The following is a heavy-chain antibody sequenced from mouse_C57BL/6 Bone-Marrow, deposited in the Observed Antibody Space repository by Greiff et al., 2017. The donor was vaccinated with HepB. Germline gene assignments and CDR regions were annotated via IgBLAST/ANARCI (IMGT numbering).Heavy chain of an antibody. CDR1: GYTFTDYN. Sequence: EVQLQQSGPELVKPGASVKMSCKASGYTFTDYNMHWVKQSHGKSLEWIGYINPNNGGTSYNQKFKGKATLTVNKSSSTAYMELRSLTSEDSAVYYCARGVITTVVHFDYWGQGTTLTVSS. V-gene: IGHV1-22*01. J-gene: IGHJ2*01. D-gene: IGHD1-1*01. CDR3: ARGVITTVVHFDY. CDR2: INPNNGGT.